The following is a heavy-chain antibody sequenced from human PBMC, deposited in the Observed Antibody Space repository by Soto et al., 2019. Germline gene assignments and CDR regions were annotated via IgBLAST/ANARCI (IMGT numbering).Heavy chain of an antibody. Sequence: QLQLQESGPGLVKPSETLSLTCTVSGGSISSSSYYWGWIRQPQGKGLEWIANIFYSGSTFHNPSLKSRVTISVDTSTKQFSLKLSSVTAADTAVYYCARARIAAAGISWFAPWGQGTLVTVSS. CDR3: ARARIAAAGISWFAP. CDR2: IFYSGST. D-gene: IGHD6-13*01. CDR1: GGSISSSSYY. V-gene: IGHV4-39*01. J-gene: IGHJ5*02.